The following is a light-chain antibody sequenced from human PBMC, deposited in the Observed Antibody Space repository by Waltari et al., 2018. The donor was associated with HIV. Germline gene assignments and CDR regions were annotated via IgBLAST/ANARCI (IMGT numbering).Light chain of an antibody. J-gene: IGLJ2*01. Sequence: NFLLTQPHSASESPGQTVTIPCPRSSASLSSHYSQCYQQRPGSSPTPVIHGDNQRPSGVPDRFSGSIDSSSNSASLTISGLKTEDEADYYCQSYDSSNVVFGGGNKLTVL. CDR2: GDN. CDR3: QSYDSSNVV. V-gene: IGLV6-57*01. CDR1: SASLSSHY.